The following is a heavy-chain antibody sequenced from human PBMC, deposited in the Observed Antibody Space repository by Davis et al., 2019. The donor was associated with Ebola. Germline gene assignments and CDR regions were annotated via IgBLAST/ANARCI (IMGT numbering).Heavy chain of an antibody. CDR3: ARVSGPGTIFPVGDAFDI. CDR1: GYTFTNYY. Sequence: ASVKVSCKASGYTFTNYYMHWVRQAPGQGLEWMGRINANTGGTNYAQNFQGRVTMTRDTSITTAYMELSGLRSDDTAVYYCARVSGPGTIFPVGDAFDIWGQGTVVTVSS. D-gene: IGHD3-10*02. V-gene: IGHV1-2*06. J-gene: IGHJ3*02. CDR2: INANTGGT.